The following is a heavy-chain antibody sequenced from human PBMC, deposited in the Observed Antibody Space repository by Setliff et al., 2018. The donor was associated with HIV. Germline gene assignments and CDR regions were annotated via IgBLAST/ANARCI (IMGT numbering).Heavy chain of an antibody. V-gene: IGHV1-2*02. CDR3: ALESSGGLYYFDF. J-gene: IGHJ4*02. D-gene: IGHD2-15*01. Sequence: ASVKVSCKVSGHTFTDYFIHWVRQAPGQGLEYMGWSNPKNGDAKCVQMFQGRVTMTRETSISTAYMELSRLRSDDTAVYYCALESSGGLYYFDFWGQGTLVTVSS. CDR1: GHTFTDYF. CDR2: SNPKNGDA.